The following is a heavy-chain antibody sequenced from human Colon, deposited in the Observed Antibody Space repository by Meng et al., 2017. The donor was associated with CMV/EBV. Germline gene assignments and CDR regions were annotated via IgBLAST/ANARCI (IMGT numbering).Heavy chain of an antibody. Sequence: PGGSLRLYCAASRFNFSNFAMSWARQAPGKGLEWVSTINAWGGRTYYADSVKGRFTISRDNSRNALFLQMNNLRVEDTAVYYCDASDYWGQGTLVTVSS. J-gene: IGHJ4*02. CDR1: RFNFSNFA. CDR3: DASDY. CDR2: INAWGGRT. V-gene: IGHV3-23*01.